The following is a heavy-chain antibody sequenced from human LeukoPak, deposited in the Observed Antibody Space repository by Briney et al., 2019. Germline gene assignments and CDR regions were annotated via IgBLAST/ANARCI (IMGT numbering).Heavy chain of an antibody. CDR3: ARDFSRGGSYDDAFDI. Sequence: GGSLRLSWAASGFTFSSYGMHWVRQAPGKGLEWVAVIWYDGSNKYYADSVKGRFTISRDNSKNTLYLQMNSLRAEDTAVYYCARDFSRGGSYDDAFDIWGQGTMVTVSS. J-gene: IGHJ3*02. CDR1: GFTFSSYG. CDR2: IWYDGSNK. D-gene: IGHD2-15*01. V-gene: IGHV3-33*01.